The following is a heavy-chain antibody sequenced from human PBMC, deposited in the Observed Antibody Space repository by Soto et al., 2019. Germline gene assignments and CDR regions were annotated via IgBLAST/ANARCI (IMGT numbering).Heavy chain of an antibody. CDR3: SKDWQTWGYYGWGSYYDH. D-gene: IGHD3-10*01. CDR2: ISGSGGST. J-gene: IGHJ5*02. V-gene: IGHV3-23*01. Sequence: GGSLRLSCAASGFTFNIHAMTWVRQAPGKGLEWVSTISGSGGSTYHADSVKGRFTISRDNSKNTLYLEMNSLRAEDTAVYYCSKDWQTWGYYGWGSYYDHWGQGTLVTVSS. CDR1: GFTFNIHA.